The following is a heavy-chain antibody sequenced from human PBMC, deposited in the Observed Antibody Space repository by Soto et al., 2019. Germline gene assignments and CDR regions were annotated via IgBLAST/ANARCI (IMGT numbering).Heavy chain of an antibody. D-gene: IGHD6-6*01. CDR3: ARGPTRIAARLGFDY. Sequence: GASVKVSCKASGYTFTSYYMHWVRQAPGQGLEWMGIINPSGGSTSYAQKFQGRVTMTRDTSTSTVYMELSSLRSEDTAVYYCARGPTRIAARLGFDYWGQGTLVTVSS. V-gene: IGHV1-46*01. CDR1: GYTFTSYY. CDR2: INPSGGST. J-gene: IGHJ4*02.